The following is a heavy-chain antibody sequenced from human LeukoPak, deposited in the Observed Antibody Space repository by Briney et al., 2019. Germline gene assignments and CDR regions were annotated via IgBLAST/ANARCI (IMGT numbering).Heavy chain of an antibody. Sequence: ASVKVSCKASGYIFTGYYMHWVRQAPGQGLEWMGWINPNGGGTSYAHKFQDRVTMTRDTSINTAYMELSNLRSDDTAVYFCARELGVAAAGPLDYWGQGTLVTVSS. CDR2: INPNGGGT. CDR1: GYIFTGYY. D-gene: IGHD6-13*01. V-gene: IGHV1-2*02. J-gene: IGHJ4*02. CDR3: ARELGVAAAGPLDY.